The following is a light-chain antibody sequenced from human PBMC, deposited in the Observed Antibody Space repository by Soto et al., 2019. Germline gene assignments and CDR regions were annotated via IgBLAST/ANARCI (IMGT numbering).Light chain of an antibody. J-gene: IGKJ2*01. CDR1: QSVLYSSNNKNY. Sequence: DIVMTQSPDSLPVSLGERATINCESSQSVLYSSNNKNYLAWYQQKPGQPPKLLIYWASTRESGVPDRFSGSGSGTDFTLTINSLQAEEVAVYYGQQYYSTPPTFGQGTKLEIK. CDR3: QQYYSTPPT. CDR2: WAS. V-gene: IGKV4-1*01.